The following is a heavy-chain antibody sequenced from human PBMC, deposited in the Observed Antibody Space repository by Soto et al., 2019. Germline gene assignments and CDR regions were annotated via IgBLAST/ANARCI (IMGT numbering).Heavy chain of an antibody. CDR3: ANRYSITMHNWLEQ. D-gene: IGHD3-10*01. J-gene: IGHJ5*02. CDR2: FDPEDGEK. V-gene: IGHV1-24*01. Sequence: ASVEVSFKVSWYTLTELSMHWLLQAPGKGLELMGGFDPEDGEKIYAQKFQGRATMTEDTSTDTAYMELSSLRSEDTAVYYCANRYSITMHNWLEQWGKRHLVSVSS. CDR1: WYTLTELS.